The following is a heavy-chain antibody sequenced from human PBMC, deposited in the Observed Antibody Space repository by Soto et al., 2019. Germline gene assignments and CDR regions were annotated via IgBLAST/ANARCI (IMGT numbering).Heavy chain of an antibody. CDR2: IWYDGSNK. CDR1: GFTFSNYG. J-gene: IGHJ4*02. CDR3: ARDLGHSDRGGSYFDY. D-gene: IGHD3-16*01. Sequence: QVQLVESGGGVVQPGRSLRLSCTTSGFTFSNYGFHWARQAPGKGLEWVAVIWYDGSNKYHTESVKGRFTISRDDSKNTLYLQMNSLRAEDTAAYYCARDLGHSDRGGSYFDYWGQGTLVTVSS. V-gene: IGHV3-33*01.